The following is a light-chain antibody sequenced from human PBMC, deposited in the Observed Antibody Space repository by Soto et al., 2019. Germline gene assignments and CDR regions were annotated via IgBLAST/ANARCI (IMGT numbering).Light chain of an antibody. CDR3: QKYNSAPLA. CDR1: QFISNY. CDR2: AAS. Sequence: DIQMTQSPSSMSASVGDRVTITCRASQFISNYLAWYQQKPGKVPKLLIYAASTLQSGVPSRFSGSGSGTDFTLTSSSLQPEDVATDYCQKYNSAPLAFGGGTKLEI. J-gene: IGKJ4*01. V-gene: IGKV1-27*01.